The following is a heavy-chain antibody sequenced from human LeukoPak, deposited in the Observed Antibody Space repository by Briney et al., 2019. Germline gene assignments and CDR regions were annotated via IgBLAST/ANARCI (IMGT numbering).Heavy chain of an antibody. V-gene: IGHV3-23*01. CDR3: AKSEDFDY. CDR2: ITGGGVGT. Sequence: GGSLRLSCAASGFTFSSYTMSWVRQAPGKGLEWVSAITGGGVGTYYADSVKGRFTISRDNSRNTLYLQMNSLRADDTAVYYCAKSEDFDYWGQGTPVTVSS. J-gene: IGHJ4*02. CDR1: GFTFSSYT.